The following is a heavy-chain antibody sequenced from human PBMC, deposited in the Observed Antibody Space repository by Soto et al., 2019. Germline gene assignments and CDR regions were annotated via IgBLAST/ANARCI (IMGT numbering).Heavy chain of an antibody. CDR3: ARHSLEAPHYYYYGMDV. D-gene: IGHD6-6*01. CDR2: IYYSGST. J-gene: IGHJ6*02. Sequence: QLQLQESGPGLVKPSETLSLTCTVSGGSISSSSYYWGWIRQPPGKGLEWIGSIYYSGSTYYNPSLKSRVTISVDTSKNQFSLKLSSVTAADTAVYYCARHSLEAPHYYYYGMDVWGQGTTVTVSS. CDR1: GGSISSSSYY. V-gene: IGHV4-39*01.